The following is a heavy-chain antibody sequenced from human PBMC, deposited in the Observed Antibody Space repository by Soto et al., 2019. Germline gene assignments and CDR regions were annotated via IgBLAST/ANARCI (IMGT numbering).Heavy chain of an antibody. D-gene: IGHD4-4*01. CDR3: ARPTTDYYYYGMDV. CDR2: ISGSGGST. CDR1: GFTFSSYA. J-gene: IGHJ6*02. Sequence: EVQLLESGGGLVQPGGSLRLSCAASGFTFSSYAMSWVRQAPGKGLEWVSAISGSGGSTYYADSVKGRFTISRDNSKNTLYLQMNSLRAEDTAVYYCARPTTDYYYYGMDVWGQGTTVTVSS. V-gene: IGHV3-23*01.